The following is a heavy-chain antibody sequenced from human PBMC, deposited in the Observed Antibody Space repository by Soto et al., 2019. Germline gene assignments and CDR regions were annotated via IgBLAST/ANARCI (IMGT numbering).Heavy chain of an antibody. CDR3: AKVAKSGVVIEYFDS. J-gene: IGHJ4*02. Sequence: PSETLSLTCTVSGGSMSSYYWSWIRQAPGKGLEWIGYIYYSGSTNYNPSLKSRVAISLDTSKNQFSLMLSSVTAADTAVYYCAKVAKSGVVIEYFDSWGQGSLVTVSS. D-gene: IGHD3-3*01. CDR2: IYYSGST. V-gene: IGHV4-59*01. CDR1: GGSMSSYY.